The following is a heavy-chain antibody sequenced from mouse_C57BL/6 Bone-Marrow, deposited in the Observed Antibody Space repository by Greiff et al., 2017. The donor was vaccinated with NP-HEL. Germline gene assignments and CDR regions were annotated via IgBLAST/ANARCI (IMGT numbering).Heavy chain of an antibody. V-gene: IGHV1-59*01. CDR1: GYTFTSYW. CDR2: IDPSDSYT. Sequence: VQLQQPGAELVRPGTSVKLSCKASGYTFTSYWMHWVKQRPGQGLEWIGVIDPSDSYTNYNQKFKGKATLTVDTSSSTAYMQLSSLTSEDSAVYYCARWAHYYGSSYVGGAMDYWGQGTSVTVSS. CDR3: ARWAHYYGSSYVGGAMDY. D-gene: IGHD1-1*01. J-gene: IGHJ4*01.